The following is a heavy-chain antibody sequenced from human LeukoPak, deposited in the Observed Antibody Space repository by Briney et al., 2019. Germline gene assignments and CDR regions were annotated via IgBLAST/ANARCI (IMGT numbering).Heavy chain of an antibody. CDR3: ARSASSHSSSSPFDY. CDR1: GGSISSYY. V-gene: IGHV4-59*08. J-gene: IGHJ4*02. Sequence: SETLSLTCTVSGGSISSYYWSWIRQLPGKGLEWIGYIHYSGSTNYNPSLKSRVTLSVDTSKNQFSLKLSSVTAADTAVYYCARSASSHSSSSPFDYWGQGTLVTVSS. CDR2: IHYSGST. D-gene: IGHD6-6*01.